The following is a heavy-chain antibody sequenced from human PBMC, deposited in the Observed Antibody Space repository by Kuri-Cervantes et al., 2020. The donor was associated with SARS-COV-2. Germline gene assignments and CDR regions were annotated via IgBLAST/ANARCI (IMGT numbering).Heavy chain of an antibody. J-gene: IGHJ5*02. CDR1: GGSISTYY. CDR2: IYKSGST. D-gene: IGHD3-3*01. V-gene: IGHV4-59*01. CDR3: AKYGTDDYLSTYFGRGTWFDP. Sequence: SETLSLTCLVSGGSISTYYWSWIRQSPGKGLKWIGDIYKSGSTKTNPSLKTRVTISVDTSKNQFSLRLTPVTAADTAVYFCAKYGTDDYLSTYFGRGTWFDPWGQGTLVTVSS.